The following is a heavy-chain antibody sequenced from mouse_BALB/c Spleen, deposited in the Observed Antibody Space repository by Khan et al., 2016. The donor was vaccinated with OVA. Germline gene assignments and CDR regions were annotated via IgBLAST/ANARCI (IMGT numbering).Heavy chain of an antibody. Sequence: QVRLQQSGAELVKPGASVNLSCKASDYTFTSYDINWVRQGPEQGLEWIGWIFPGNGNIKYNEKFKGKATLTTDKYSTTAYLQLSRLTSEDSAVYFCARGRYYGSNPLMDYWGQGTSVTVSS. V-gene: IGHV1S56*01. CDR3: ARGRYYGSNPLMDY. CDR1: DYTFTSYD. D-gene: IGHD1-1*01. CDR2: IFPGNGNI. J-gene: IGHJ4*01.